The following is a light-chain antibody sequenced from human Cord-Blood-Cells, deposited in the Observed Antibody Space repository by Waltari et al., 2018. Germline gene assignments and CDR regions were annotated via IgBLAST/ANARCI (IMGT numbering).Light chain of an antibody. Sequence: DIQMTQSPSSLSPSLGDRVTITCRESQSIRNDLGWYQQKPGKAPKRLIYAASSLQSGVPSSFSGRGYGTEFTLTISRLQTEDFETYYCLQHNSYPWTFGQVTKVESK. CDR2: AAS. CDR3: LQHNSYPWT. CDR1: QSIRND. J-gene: IGKJ1*01. V-gene: IGKV1-17*01.